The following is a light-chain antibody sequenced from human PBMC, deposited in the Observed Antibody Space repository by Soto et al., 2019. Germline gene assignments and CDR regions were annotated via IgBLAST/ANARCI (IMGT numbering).Light chain of an antibody. CDR2: GSS. CDR3: QQYNNWGLS. Sequence: IVLTQSPATLSVSPGARVTLSCRASENVGTNLAWYQQRPGQPPRLLIYGSSTRATGISATFSGSGSRTEFTLTISSLQSEDSAVYYCQQYNNWGLSFGGGTRVEIK. J-gene: IGKJ4*01. V-gene: IGKV3D-15*01. CDR1: ENVGTN.